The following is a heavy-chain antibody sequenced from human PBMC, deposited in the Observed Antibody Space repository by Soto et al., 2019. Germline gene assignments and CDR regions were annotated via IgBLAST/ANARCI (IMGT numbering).Heavy chain of an antibody. Sequence: QVQLVQSGAEVKKPGASVKVTCKASGYTFTSYGISWVRQAPGQGLEWMGWLSAYNGNTNYAQKLQGRVTMTTDTSTSTAHMELRSLRSDDTAVYYCARDPKINIVVVPVAIDFDYWGQGTLVTVSS. CDR2: LSAYNGNT. D-gene: IGHD2-2*01. CDR1: GYTFTSYG. V-gene: IGHV1-18*01. J-gene: IGHJ4*02. CDR3: ARDPKINIVVVPVAIDFDY.